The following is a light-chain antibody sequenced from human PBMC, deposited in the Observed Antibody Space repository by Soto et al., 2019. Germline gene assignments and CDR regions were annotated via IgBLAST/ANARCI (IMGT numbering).Light chain of an antibody. CDR3: QQRSNWPHT. V-gene: IGKV3-11*01. CDR2: ESS. Sequence: ILLTQCPATLSVSPGARATLSCRASQSVDNYLDWYQQKPGQAPRLLIYESSNRETGIPSRFSGSGSGTDFILTISSLEPEDFAVYYCQQRSNWPHTFGQGTKVDIK. J-gene: IGKJ1*01. CDR1: QSVDNY.